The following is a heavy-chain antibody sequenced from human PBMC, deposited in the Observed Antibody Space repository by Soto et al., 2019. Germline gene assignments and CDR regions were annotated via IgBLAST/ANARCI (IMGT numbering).Heavy chain of an antibody. CDR3: ARFLMVTSHFDY. CDR2: IYYSGST. D-gene: IGHD4-4*01. Sequence: QLQLQESGPGLVKPSETLSLTCTVSGGSISSSSYYWGWIRQPPGKGLEWIGSIYYSGSTYYNPSLKSRVTISVDTSKNQFSLKLSSVTAADTAVYYCARFLMVTSHFDYWGQGTLVTVSS. CDR1: GGSISSSSYY. J-gene: IGHJ4*02. V-gene: IGHV4-39*01.